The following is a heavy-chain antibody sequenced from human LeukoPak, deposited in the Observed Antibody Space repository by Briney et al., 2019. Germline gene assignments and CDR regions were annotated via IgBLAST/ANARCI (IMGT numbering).Heavy chain of an antibody. V-gene: IGHV3-23*01. CDR1: GFTFSSYA. Sequence: GGSLRLSCAASGFTFSSYAMSWVRQAPGKGLEWVSAISGSGGSTYYAGSVKGRFTISRDNSKNTLYLQMNSLRAEDTAVYYCAKGAQNYDFWSGYLNYFDYWGQGTLVTVSS. D-gene: IGHD3-3*01. J-gene: IGHJ4*02. CDR3: AKGAQNYDFWSGYLNYFDY. CDR2: ISGSGGST.